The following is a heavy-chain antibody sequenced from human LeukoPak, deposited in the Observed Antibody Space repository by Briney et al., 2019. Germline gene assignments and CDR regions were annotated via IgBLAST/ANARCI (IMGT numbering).Heavy chain of an antibody. CDR1: GGSISSGEYY. D-gene: IGHD2-2*01. V-gene: IGHV4-30-4*01. J-gene: IGHJ4*02. Sequence: SETLSLTCTVSGGSISSGEYYWSWIRQPPGKGLEWIGYIHYSGSTYYNPSLKSRVTISIDTSKNQFSLQLYSVTAADTAVYYCASQVDWGQGTLVTVSS. CDR2: IHYSGST. CDR3: ASQVD.